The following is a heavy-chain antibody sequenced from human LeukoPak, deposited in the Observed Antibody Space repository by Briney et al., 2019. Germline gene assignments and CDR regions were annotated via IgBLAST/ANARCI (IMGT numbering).Heavy chain of an antibody. V-gene: IGHV4-4*07. J-gene: IGHJ4*02. D-gene: IGHD3-10*01. CDR2: IYTSGTT. Sequence: PSETLSLTCTVSGGSISNYFRSWIRQPAGKGLEWIGHIYTSGTTHYNPSLKSRVTISLDTSKSQFSLQLNSVTAADTAVYYCARRITMVRGRKTLRHFDYWGQGTLVTVSS. CDR3: ARRITMVRGRKTLRHFDY. CDR1: GGSISNYF.